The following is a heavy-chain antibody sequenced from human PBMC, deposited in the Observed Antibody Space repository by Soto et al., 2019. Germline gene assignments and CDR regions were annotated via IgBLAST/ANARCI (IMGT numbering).Heavy chain of an antibody. CDR3: ARGYYDILTGLYGMDV. CDR2: MNPNSGNT. D-gene: IGHD3-9*01. V-gene: IGHV1-8*01. Sequence: ASVKVSCKGSGYTFNTYDINRVRQATGPGLEWMGWMNPNSGNTGYAQKFQGRVTMTRNTSISTAYMELSSLRSEDTAVYYCARGYYDILTGLYGMDVWGQGTTVTVSS. J-gene: IGHJ6*02. CDR1: GYTFNTYD.